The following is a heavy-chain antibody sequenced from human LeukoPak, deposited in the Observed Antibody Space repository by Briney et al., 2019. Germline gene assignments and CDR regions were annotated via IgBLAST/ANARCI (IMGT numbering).Heavy chain of an antibody. V-gene: IGHV3-7*01. CDR2: IKQDGSEK. D-gene: IGHD3-22*01. J-gene: IGHJ4*02. CDR3: ARIREFSSGYSYYFDY. CDR1: GFTFSSYW. Sequence: PGGSLRLSCAASGFTFSSYWMSWVRQAPGKGLEWVANIKQDGSEKYYVDSVKGRFTISRDNAKNSLYLQMNSLRAEDTAVYYCARIREFSSGYSYYFDYWGQGTLVTVSS.